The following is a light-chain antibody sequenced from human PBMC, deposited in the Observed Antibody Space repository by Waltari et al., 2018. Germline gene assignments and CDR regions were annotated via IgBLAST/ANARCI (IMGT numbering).Light chain of an antibody. V-gene: IGKV4-1*01. CDR1: RSNLNFYNNNNY. Sequence: DIVMTQSPDSLAVSLGERATINCKSCRSNLNFYNNNNYLDWYQQKPGQPPKLLIYWASTRDSGVPDRFSGSGSGTDFTLTISSLQAEDVAVYYCQQYFNTPPTFGPGTKVDIK. CDR2: WAS. CDR3: QQYFNTPPT. J-gene: IGKJ3*01.